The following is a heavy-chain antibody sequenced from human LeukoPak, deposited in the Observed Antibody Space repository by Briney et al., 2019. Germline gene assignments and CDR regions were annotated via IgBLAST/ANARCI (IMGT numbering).Heavy chain of an antibody. J-gene: IGHJ4*02. CDR2: IYYTGST. CDR3: ARHKPTGSYPLEL. CDR1: GGSISSYY. D-gene: IGHD3-10*01. Sequence: SETLSLTGTVSGGSISSYYWSWLRQPPGKGLEWIGHIYYTGSTNYNPSLRSRLTISVDTSTSQLSLKLSSVTAADTAVYYCARHKPTGSYPLELWGQGTLVTVSS. V-gene: IGHV4-59*08.